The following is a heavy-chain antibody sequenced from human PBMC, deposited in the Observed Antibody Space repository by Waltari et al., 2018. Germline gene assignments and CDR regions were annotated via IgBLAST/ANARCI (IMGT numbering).Heavy chain of an antibody. CDR1: GFTFVDYS. Sequence: DVQLAESGGGLVQPGRSLRLSCTTSGFTFVDYSMNWVRQAPGRGLEWVGFIRSKAYGGTTDYAASVRGRFTISRDESKSIAYLQMNSLKTEDTAIYFCARDLMYGEHPLFDRWGQGTLVTVSS. CDR2: IRSKAYGGTT. D-gene: IGHD4-17*01. V-gene: IGHV3-49*04. J-gene: IGHJ5*02. CDR3: ARDLMYGEHPLFDR.